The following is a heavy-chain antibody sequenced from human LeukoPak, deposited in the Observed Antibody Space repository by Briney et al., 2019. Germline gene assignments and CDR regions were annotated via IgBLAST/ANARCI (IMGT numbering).Heavy chain of an antibody. Sequence: GGSLRLSCAASGFTFSSYAMSWVRQAPGKGLEWVSAISGSGGSTYYADSVKGRFTISRDNAKNSLYLQMNSLRAEDTAVYYCARDLRWYDYWGQGTLVTVSS. CDR1: GFTFSSYA. D-gene: IGHD4-23*01. CDR2: ISGSGGST. V-gene: IGHV3-23*01. CDR3: ARDLRWYDY. J-gene: IGHJ4*02.